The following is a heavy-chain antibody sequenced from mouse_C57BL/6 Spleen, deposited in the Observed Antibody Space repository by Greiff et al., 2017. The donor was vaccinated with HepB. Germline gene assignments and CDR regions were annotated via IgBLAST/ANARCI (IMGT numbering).Heavy chain of an antibody. J-gene: IGHJ1*03. CDR2: IWSGGST. D-gene: IGHD1-1*01. CDR3: AKNYYGSSYWYFDV. V-gene: IGHV2-4*01. CDR1: GFSLTSYG. Sequence: QVQLQQPGPGLVQPSQSLSITCTVSGFSLTSYGVHWVRQPPGKGLEWLGVIWSGGSTDYNAAFISRLSISKDNSKSQVFFKMNSLQADDTAIYYCAKNYYGSSYWYFDVWGTGTTVTVSS.